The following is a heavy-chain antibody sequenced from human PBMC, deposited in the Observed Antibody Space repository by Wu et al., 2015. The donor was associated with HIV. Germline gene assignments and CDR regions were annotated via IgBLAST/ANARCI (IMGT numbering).Heavy chain of an antibody. J-gene: IGHJ5*02. CDR1: GGTFSSYD. CDR3: ARGDIVVVPAAMLGWFDP. CDR2: MNPRSGNT. Sequence: QVQLVQSGAEVKKPGSSVKVSCKASGGTFSSYDINWVRQATGQGLEWMGWMNPRSGNTGYAQNFQGRVTMTRDTSISTANMELSSLRSEDTAVYYCARGDIVVVPAAMLGWFDPWGQGTLVTVSS. V-gene: IGHV1-8*01. D-gene: IGHD2-2*01.